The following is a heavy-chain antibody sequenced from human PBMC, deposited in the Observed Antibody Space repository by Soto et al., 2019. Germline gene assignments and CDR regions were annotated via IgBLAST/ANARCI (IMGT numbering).Heavy chain of an antibody. CDR1: GFTFSDYA. V-gene: IGHV3-30*04. Sequence: GGSLRLSCAASGFTFSDYALHWVRQAPGKGLEWVAVISFDGSNKYYADSVKGRFTISRDNSKNTLYLQMNSLRAEDTAFYCCARDTAVESITAPYWGQGTLVTVSS. CDR2: ISFDGSNK. CDR3: ARDTAVESITAPY. D-gene: IGHD5-12*01. J-gene: IGHJ4*02.